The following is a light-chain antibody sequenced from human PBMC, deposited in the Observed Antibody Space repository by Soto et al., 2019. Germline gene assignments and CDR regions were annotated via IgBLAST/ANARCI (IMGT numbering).Light chain of an antibody. J-gene: IGLJ1*01. CDR3: NSYAGSNSFV. CDR1: SSNIGDNY. Sequence: QSVLTQPPSVSAAPGQQVTISCSGSSSNIGDNYVSWYQQHPGKAPKLVIFEVNKRPSGVPDRFSGSKSANTASLTVSGLQTEDEADYYCNSYAGSNSFVFGTGTKVTVL. V-gene: IGLV2-8*01. CDR2: EVN.